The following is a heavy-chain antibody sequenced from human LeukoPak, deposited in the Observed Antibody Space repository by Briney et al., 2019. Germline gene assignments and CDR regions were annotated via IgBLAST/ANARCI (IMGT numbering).Heavy chain of an antibody. Sequence: PSQTLSLTCTVSGGSISSGSYYWSWIRQPAGKGLEWIGRIYTCGSTNYNPSLKSRVTISVDTSKNQFSLKLSSVTAADTAVYYCARDGGRDGYNLFDYWGQGTLVTVSS. CDR2: IYTCGST. CDR3: ARDGGRDGYNLFDY. J-gene: IGHJ4*02. CDR1: GGSISSGSYY. D-gene: IGHD5-24*01. V-gene: IGHV4-61*02.